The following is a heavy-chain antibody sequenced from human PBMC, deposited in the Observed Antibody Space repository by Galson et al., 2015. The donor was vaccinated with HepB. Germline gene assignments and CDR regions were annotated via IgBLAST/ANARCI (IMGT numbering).Heavy chain of an antibody. V-gene: IGHV3-23*01. CDR3: AKRHGDYGHYYNGMDV. CDR1: GFTFTSSSCA. D-gene: IGHD4-17*01. Sequence: SLRLSCAASGFTFTSSSCAMSWGRQAPGKGLEWVSSMSCNGVGTYYADSVKGRFTTSRDDSKNTLYLQMNSLRAEDTAVYYCAKRHGDYGHYYNGMDVWGQGTTVIVSS. CDR2: MSCNGVGT. J-gene: IGHJ6*02.